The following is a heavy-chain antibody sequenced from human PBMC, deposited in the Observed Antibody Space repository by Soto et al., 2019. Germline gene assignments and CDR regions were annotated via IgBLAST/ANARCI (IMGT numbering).Heavy chain of an antibody. J-gene: IGHJ4*02. V-gene: IGHV1-3*01. CDR2: INVGNGNT. CDR3: ATPQDYDDCLYS. CDR1: GYTFNNYY. D-gene: IGHD3-22*01. Sequence: ASVKVSCKASGYTFNNYYMHWVRQAPGQRLEWMGWINVGNGNTRYSQKFQGRLTLTRDTPGNTAYLELNSLISEDTAVYYCATPQDYDDCLYSWGQGTLVTVSS.